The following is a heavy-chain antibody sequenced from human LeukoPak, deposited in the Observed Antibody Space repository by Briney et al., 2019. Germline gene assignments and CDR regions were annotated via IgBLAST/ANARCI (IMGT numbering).Heavy chain of an antibody. CDR2: INTNTGNP. CDR3: AREGEYYDFWSGYGKDPSDAFDI. CDR1: GYTFTSYA. Sequence: GASVKVSCKASGYTFTSYAMNWVRQAPGQGLEWMGWINTNTGNPTYAQGFTGRFVFSLDTSVSTAYLQISSLKAEDTAVYYCAREGEYYDFWSGYGKDPSDAFDIWGQGTMVTVSS. V-gene: IGHV7-4-1*02. D-gene: IGHD3-3*01. J-gene: IGHJ3*02.